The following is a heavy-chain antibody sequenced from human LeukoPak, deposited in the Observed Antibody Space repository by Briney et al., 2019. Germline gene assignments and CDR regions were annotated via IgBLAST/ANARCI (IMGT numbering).Heavy chain of an antibody. CDR1: GYTFTSYY. D-gene: IGHD6-19*01. CDR2: INPSGGRT. Sequence: ASVKVSCKASGYTFTSYYMHWVRQAPGQGLEWMGIINPSGGRTSYAQKFQGRVTMTRDTSTSTVYMELSSLRSEDTAVYYCARETAVAGGFDYWGQGTLVTVSS. V-gene: IGHV1-46*03. J-gene: IGHJ4*02. CDR3: ARETAVAGGFDY.